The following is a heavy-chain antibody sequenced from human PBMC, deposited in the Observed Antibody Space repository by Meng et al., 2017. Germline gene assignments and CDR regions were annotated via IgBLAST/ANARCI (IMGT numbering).Heavy chain of an antibody. D-gene: IGHD3-22*01. CDR3: AREGGTPSPRNYYDSSGYYRLYYFDY. CDR1: GYTFTSYY. Sequence: ASVKVSCKASGYTFTSYYMHWVRQAPGQGLEWMGIINPSGGSTSYAQKFQGRVTMTRDTSTSTVYMELSSLRSEDTAVYYCAREGGTPSPRNYYDSSGYYRLYYFDYWGQGTLVTVS. CDR2: INPSGGST. V-gene: IGHV1-46*01. J-gene: IGHJ4*02.